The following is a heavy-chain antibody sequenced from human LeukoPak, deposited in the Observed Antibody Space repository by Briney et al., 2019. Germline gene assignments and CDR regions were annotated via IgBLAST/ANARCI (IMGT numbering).Heavy chain of an antibody. CDR3: ARGPYYYDSSVVEWFDP. J-gene: IGHJ5*02. Sequence: ASVKVSCKASGYTFTSYYMHWVRQAPGQGLEWMAIINPSGGSTSYAQKFQGRVTMTRDTSTSTVYMELSSLRSEDTAVYYCARGPYYYDSSVVEWFDPWGQGTLVTVSS. D-gene: IGHD3-22*01. CDR1: GYTFTSYY. V-gene: IGHV1-46*01. CDR2: INPSGGST.